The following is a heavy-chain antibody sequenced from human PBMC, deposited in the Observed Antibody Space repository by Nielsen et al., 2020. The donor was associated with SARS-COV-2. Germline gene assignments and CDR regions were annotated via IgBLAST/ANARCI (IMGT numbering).Heavy chain of an antibody. J-gene: IGHJ6*02. Sequence: GGSLRLSCAASGFTFDDYAMHWVRQAPGKGLEWVSGISWNSGSIGYADSVKGRFTISRDNAKNSLYLQMNSLRAEDTALYYCATAAGTGWDYYGMDVWGQGTTVTVSS. V-gene: IGHV3-9*01. CDR2: ISWNSGSI. CDR3: ATAAGTGWDYYGMDV. CDR1: GFTFDDYA. D-gene: IGHD6-13*01.